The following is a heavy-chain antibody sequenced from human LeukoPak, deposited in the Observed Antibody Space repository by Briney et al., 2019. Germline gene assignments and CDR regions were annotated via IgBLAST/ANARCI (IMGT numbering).Heavy chain of an antibody. Sequence: PGRSLRLSCAASGFTFSSYGMHWVRQAPGKGLEWVAVISYDGSNKYYADSVKGRFTISRDNSKNSLFLQMNSLRAEDTAVYYCASGDYMDYWGQGTLVTVSS. J-gene: IGHJ4*02. CDR3: ASGDYMDY. D-gene: IGHD3-16*01. V-gene: IGHV3-30*03. CDR2: ISYDGSNK. CDR1: GFTFSSYG.